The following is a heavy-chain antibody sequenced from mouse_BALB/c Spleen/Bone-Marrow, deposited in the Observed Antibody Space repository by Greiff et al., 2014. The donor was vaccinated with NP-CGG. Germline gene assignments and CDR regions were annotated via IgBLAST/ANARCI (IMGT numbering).Heavy chain of an antibody. D-gene: IGHD1-1*01. CDR3: ARAAYYGTNYGAMDY. J-gene: IGHJ4*01. V-gene: IGHV1-82*01. CDR2: IYPGDGDT. Sequence: QVQLKESGPELVKPGASVKISCKASGYAFSNSWVNWVKQRPGQGLEWLGRIYPGDGDTNYNGKFKGKATLTADKSSSTAYMQLSSLTSVDSAVYFCARAAYYGTNYGAMDYWGQGTSVTVSS. CDR1: GYAFSNSW.